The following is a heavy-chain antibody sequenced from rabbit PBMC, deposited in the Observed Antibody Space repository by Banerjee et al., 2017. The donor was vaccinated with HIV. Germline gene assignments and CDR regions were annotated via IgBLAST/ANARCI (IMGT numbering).Heavy chain of an antibody. J-gene: IGHJ4*01. V-gene: IGHV1S43*01. CDR2: IYTSGGST. CDR1: GFSFSSSYY. Sequence: QEQLEESGGDLVKPEGSLTLTCTASGFSFSSSYYMCWVRQAPGKGLELIACIYTSGGSTGYASWVNGRFTISRSTSLNTVDLKMTSLTAADTATYFCVCGIYTGSGNLWGPGTLVTVS. CDR3: VCGIYTGSGNL. D-gene: IGHD1-1*01.